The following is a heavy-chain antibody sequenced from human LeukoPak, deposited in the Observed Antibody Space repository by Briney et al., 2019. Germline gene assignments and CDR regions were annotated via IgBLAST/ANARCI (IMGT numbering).Heavy chain of an antibody. Sequence: GGSLRLSCAASGFTFSDYYMSWIRQAPGKGLEWVSYISSSGSTIYYADSVKGRFTISRDNAKNSLYLQMNSLRAEDTAVYYCARDSGIVVVVAANYAFDIWGQGTMVTVSS. CDR3: ARDSGIVVVVAANYAFDI. J-gene: IGHJ3*02. V-gene: IGHV3-11*01. CDR2: ISSSGSTI. D-gene: IGHD2-15*01. CDR1: GFTFSDYY.